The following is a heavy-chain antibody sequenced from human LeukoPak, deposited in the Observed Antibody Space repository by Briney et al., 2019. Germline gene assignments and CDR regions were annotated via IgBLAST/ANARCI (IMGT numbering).Heavy chain of an antibody. J-gene: IGHJ6*02. V-gene: IGHV1-69*13. Sequence: ASVKVSCKASGGTFSSYAISWVRQAPGQGLEWMGGIIPIFGTANYAQKFQGRVTITADESTSTAYMELSSLRSEDTAVYHCARGHVDCSSTSCSTYYYYYGMDVWGQGTTVTVSS. D-gene: IGHD2-2*01. CDR2: IIPIFGTA. CDR1: GGTFSSYA. CDR3: ARGHVDCSSTSCSTYYYYYGMDV.